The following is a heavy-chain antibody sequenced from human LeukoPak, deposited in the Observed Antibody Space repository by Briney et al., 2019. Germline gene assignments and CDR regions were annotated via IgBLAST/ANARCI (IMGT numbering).Heavy chain of an antibody. CDR2: INHSGST. CDR3: AKSNGYGLVDI. Sequence: PSETLSLTCAVYGGSFSGYYWSWIRQPPGKGLEWIGEINHSGSTNYNPSLKSRVTISVDTSRNQFSLNLTSVTAADTAVYYCAKSNGYGLVDIWGQGTMVTVSS. D-gene: IGHD3-10*01. CDR1: GGSFSGYY. J-gene: IGHJ3*02. V-gene: IGHV4-34*01.